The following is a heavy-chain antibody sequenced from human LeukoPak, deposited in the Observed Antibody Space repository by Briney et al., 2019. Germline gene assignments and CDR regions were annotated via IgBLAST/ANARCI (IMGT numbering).Heavy chain of an antibody. V-gene: IGHV4-39*07. CDR1: GGSISSSSYY. CDR2: IYYSGST. CDR3: ASIDILTGYYSLDY. Sequence: KPSETLSLTCTVSGGSISSSSYYWGWIRQPPGKGLEWIGSIYYSGSTYYNPSLKSRVTISVDTSKNQFSLKLSSVTAADTAVYYCASIDILTGYYSLDYWGQGALVTVSS. J-gene: IGHJ4*02. D-gene: IGHD3-9*01.